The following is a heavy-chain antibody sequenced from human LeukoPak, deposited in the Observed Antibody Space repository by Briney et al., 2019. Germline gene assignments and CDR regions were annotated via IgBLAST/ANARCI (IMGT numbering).Heavy chain of an antibody. V-gene: IGHV1-46*01. J-gene: IGHJ4*02. D-gene: IGHD4-23*01. CDR3: ARVDEGYGDYSPIWY. CDR1: GYTFTSYY. CDR2: INPSGGST. Sequence: GAPVKVSCKASGYTFTSYYMHWVRQAPGQGLEWMGIINPSGGSTSHTQKFQGRVTMTRDTSTSTVYMELSSLRSEDTAVYYCARVDEGYGDYSPIWYWGQGTLVTVSS.